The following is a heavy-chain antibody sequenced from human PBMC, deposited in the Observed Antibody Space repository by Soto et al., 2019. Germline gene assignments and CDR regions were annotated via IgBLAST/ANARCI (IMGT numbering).Heavy chain of an antibody. J-gene: IGHJ4*02. CDR2: ISIVPNSM. D-gene: IGHD6-6*01. CDR3: ARELQSSTEGH. CDR1: VLICSGHS. V-gene: IGHV3-21*06. Sequence: GSLRLSCVASVLICSGHSFSWVRQAPGKGLEWVSSISIVPNSMYYADSVKGRFTISRDNAKNTMYLEMDSLRVEDTAVYFCARELQSSTEGHWGKGTLVTVSS.